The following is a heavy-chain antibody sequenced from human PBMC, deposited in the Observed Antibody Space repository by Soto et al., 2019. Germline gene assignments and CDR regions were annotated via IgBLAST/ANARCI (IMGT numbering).Heavy chain of an antibody. D-gene: IGHD3-10*01. V-gene: IGHV3-74*01. Sequence: EVQLVESGGGLVQPGGSLRLSCAASGFTFSSYWLHWVRQAPGKGLVWVSRINSDGSSTSYADSVKGRFTISRDNSKNTLYLQMNSLRAEDTAVYYCAREPPYGAGTRRDVWGQGTTVTVSS. CDR1: GFTFSSYW. CDR3: AREPPYGAGTRRDV. CDR2: INSDGSST. J-gene: IGHJ6*02.